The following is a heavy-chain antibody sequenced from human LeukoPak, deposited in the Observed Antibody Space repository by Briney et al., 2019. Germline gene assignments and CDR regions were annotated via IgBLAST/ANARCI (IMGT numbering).Heavy chain of an antibody. D-gene: IGHD3/OR15-3a*01. CDR2: IYYSGST. V-gene: IGHV4-39*07. Sequence: KTSETLSLTCTVSGGSISSSSYYWGWIRQPPGKGLEWIGSIYYSGSTYYNPSLKSRVTISVDTSKNQFSLKLSSVTAADTAVYYCARDPSGWPGYGGQNWFDPWGQGTLVTVSS. CDR1: GGSISSSSYY. CDR3: ARDPSGWPGYGGQNWFDP. J-gene: IGHJ5*02.